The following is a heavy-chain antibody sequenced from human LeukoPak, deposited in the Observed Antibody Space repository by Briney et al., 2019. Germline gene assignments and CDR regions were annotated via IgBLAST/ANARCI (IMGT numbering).Heavy chain of an antibody. CDR1: GFTFTRSA. CDR3: GADLTMVRGVPRWFDP. Sequence: APVKVSCKASGFTFTRSAMQWVRQARGQRLEWIGWIVVGSGNTKYAQKFQERVTITRDMSTSTTYMELSSLRSEDTAVYYCGADLTMVRGVPRWFDPWGQGTLVTVSS. J-gene: IGHJ5*02. V-gene: IGHV1-58*02. D-gene: IGHD3-10*01. CDR2: IVVGSGNT.